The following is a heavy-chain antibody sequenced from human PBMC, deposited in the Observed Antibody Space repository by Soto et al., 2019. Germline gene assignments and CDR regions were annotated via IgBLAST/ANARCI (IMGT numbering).Heavy chain of an antibody. CDR1: GFIFNGYG. J-gene: IGHJ4*02. CDR3: TREGNGYKYYFDY. CDR2: ISYDGSSK. V-gene: IGHV3-30-3*01. Sequence: QVQLVESGGGVVQPGRSLRLSCAASGFIFNGYGLHWVRQAPGKGLEWVAMISYDGSSKYYADSVKGRFTISRDNSKKTMYLQMNSLRPEDTAVYYCTREGNGYKYYFDYWGQGTLVTVSS. D-gene: IGHD5-12*01.